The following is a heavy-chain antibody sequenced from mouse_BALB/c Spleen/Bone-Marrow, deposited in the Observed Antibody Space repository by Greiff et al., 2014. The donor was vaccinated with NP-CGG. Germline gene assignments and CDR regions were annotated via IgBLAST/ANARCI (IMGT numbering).Heavy chain of an antibody. V-gene: IGHV3-6*02. D-gene: IGHD2-4*01. CDR1: GYSITSGNY. J-gene: IGHJ2*01. CDR2: ISYDGSN. Sequence: DVHLVESGPGLVKPSQSLSLTCSVTGYSITSGNYWNWIRQFPGNKLEWMGYISYDGSNNYNPSLKNRISITRDTSKNQFFLKLNSVTTEDTATYYCARYDYDGKIDYWGQGTTLTVSS. CDR3: ARYDYDGKIDY.